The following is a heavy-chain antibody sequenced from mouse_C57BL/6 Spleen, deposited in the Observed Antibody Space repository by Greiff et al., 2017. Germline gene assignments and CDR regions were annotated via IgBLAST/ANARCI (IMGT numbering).Heavy chain of an antibody. Sequence: VQLKESGGGLVKPGGSLKLSCAASGFTFSSYAMSWVRQTPEKRLEWVATISDGGSYTYYPDNVKGRFTISRDNAKNNLYLQMSHLKSEDTAMYYCARDGGNSPFDYWGQGTTLTVSS. CDR3: ARDGGNSPFDY. CDR1: GFTFSSYA. J-gene: IGHJ2*01. CDR2: ISDGGSYT. V-gene: IGHV5-4*01. D-gene: IGHD1-1*02.